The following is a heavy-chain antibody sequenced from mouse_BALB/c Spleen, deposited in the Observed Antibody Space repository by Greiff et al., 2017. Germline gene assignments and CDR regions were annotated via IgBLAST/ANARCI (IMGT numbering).Heavy chain of an antibody. D-gene: IGHD2-14*01. CDR3: ARHGYRYGFAY. CDR2: IDPFNGGT. V-gene: IGHV1S135*01. CDR1: GYSFTSYY. Sequence: VQLQQSGPELMKPGASVKISCKASGYSFTSYYMHWVKQSHGKSLEWIGYIDPFNGGTSYNQKFKGKATLTVDKSSSTAYMHLSSLTSEDSAVYYCARHGYRYGFAYWGQGTLVTVSA. J-gene: IGHJ3*01.